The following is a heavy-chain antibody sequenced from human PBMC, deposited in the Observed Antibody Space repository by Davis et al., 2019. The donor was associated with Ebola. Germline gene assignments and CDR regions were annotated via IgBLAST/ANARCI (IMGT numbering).Heavy chain of an antibody. Sequence: PGGSLRLSCAASGFTFSRYGMHWVRQAPGKGLEWVAVISYDGSNKYYADSVKGRFTVSRDNSKNTLYLQMNSLRAEDTAVYYCAKDSSKGARWGQGTLVTVSS. D-gene: IGHD2-2*01. CDR1: GFTFSRYG. V-gene: IGHV3-30*18. J-gene: IGHJ4*02. CDR3: AKDSSKGAR. CDR2: ISYDGSNK.